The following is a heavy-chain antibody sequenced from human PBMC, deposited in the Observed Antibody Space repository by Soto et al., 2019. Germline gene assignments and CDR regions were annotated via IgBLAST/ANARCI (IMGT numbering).Heavy chain of an antibody. CDR1: GFTFSSYA. CDR3: ARDEVVVVVAATQGKYYYYGMDV. Sequence: QVQLVESGGGVVQPGRSLRLSCAASGFTFSSYAMHWVRQAPGKGLEWVAVISYDGSNKYYADSVKGRFTISRDNSKNTLYLQMNSLRAEDTAVYYCARDEVVVVVAATQGKYYYYGMDVWGQGTTVTVSS. CDR2: ISYDGSNK. D-gene: IGHD2-15*01. J-gene: IGHJ6*02. V-gene: IGHV3-30-3*01.